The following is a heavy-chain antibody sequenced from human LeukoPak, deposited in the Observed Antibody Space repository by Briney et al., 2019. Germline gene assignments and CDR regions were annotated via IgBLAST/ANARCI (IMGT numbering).Heavy chain of an antibody. V-gene: IGHV3-30*02. CDR2: IRYDGTNK. D-gene: IGHD3-16*02. J-gene: IGHJ4*02. CDR1: GFTFSSYG. CDR3: AKANGYSSSGWYFDY. Sequence: GGSLRLSCAASGFTFSSYGMHWVRQAPGKGLEWVAFIRYDGTNKYYADSVKGRFTISRDNSKNTLYLQMNSLRAEDTAVYHCAKANGYSSSGWYFDYWGRGTLVTLSS.